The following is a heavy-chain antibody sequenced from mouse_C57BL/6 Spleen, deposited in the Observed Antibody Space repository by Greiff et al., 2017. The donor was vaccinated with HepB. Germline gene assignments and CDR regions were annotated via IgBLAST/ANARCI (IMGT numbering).Heavy chain of an antibody. J-gene: IGHJ2*01. CDR1: GYTFTDYY. Sequence: EVQLQQSGPELVKPGASVKISCKASGYTFTDYYMNWVKQSHGKSLEWIGDINPNNGGTSYNQKFKGKATLTVDKSSSTAYMELRSLTSEDSAVYYCARRPTYYSNYVFDYWGQGTTLTVSS. CDR2: INPNNGGT. V-gene: IGHV1-26*01. D-gene: IGHD2-5*01. CDR3: ARRPTYYSNYVFDY.